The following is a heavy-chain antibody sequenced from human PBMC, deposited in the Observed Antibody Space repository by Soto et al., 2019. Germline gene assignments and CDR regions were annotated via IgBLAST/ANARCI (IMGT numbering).Heavy chain of an antibody. CDR1: GDSIRSGNHY. J-gene: IGHJ3*02. CDR2: IYYSGST. V-gene: IGHV4-30-4*01. D-gene: IGHD3-22*01. CDR3: ATTLVSMIVVAHDAFDI. Sequence: KTSETLSLTCTVSGDSIRSGNHYWSRIRQPPGKGLEWIGYIYYSGSTYYSPSLKSRVTISVDTSKNQFSLKLNSVTAADTAVYYCATTLVSMIVVAHDAFDIWGQGTMVTVSS.